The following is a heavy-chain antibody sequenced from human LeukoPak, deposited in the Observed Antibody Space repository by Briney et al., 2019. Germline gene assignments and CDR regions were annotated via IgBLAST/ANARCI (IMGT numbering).Heavy chain of an antibody. CDR1: GGSISSSSYY. V-gene: IGHV4-39*07. CDR2: IYYSGST. CDR3: ARCAGWFDP. J-gene: IGHJ5*02. Sequence: SETLSLTCTVSGGSISSSSYYWGWIRQPPGKGLEWIGSIYYSGSTYYNPSLKSRVTISVDTSKNQFSLKLSSVTAADTAVYYCARCAGWFDPWGQGTLVTVSS.